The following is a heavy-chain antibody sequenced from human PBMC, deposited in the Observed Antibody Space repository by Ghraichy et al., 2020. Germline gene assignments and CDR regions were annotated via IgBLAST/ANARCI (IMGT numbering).Heavy chain of an antibody. CDR3: ARPNDYGDQEGVSAFDI. D-gene: IGHD4-17*01. J-gene: IGHJ3*02. Sequence: VKVSCKTSGFTFGIHWVRQAPGERLEWMGWIAAGNDNTKYSQKFQGRVTITRDTSARTVYMELSSLTSEDTALYYCARPNDYGDQEGVSAFDIWGQGTLVTVSS. CDR1: GFTFG. CDR2: IAAGNDNT. V-gene: IGHV1-3*01.